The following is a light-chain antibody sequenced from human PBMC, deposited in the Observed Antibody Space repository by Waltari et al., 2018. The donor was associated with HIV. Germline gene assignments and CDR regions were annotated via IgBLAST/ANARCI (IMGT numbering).Light chain of an antibody. CDR2: GNT. CDR3: QSYDSSLKVI. CDR1: SSNIGAGYD. J-gene: IGLJ2*01. V-gene: IGLV1-40*01. Sequence: QSMLTQPASVPGAPGERVTISCTGSSSNIGAGYDVPWYQQIPGSVPRLLNYGNTNRPSGVPDRFSGSKSGPSASLAISGLQAEDEADYYCQSYDSSLKVIFGGGTKVTVL.